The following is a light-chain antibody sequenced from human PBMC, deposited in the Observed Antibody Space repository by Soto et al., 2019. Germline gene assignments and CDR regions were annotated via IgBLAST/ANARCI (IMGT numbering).Light chain of an antibody. CDR2: DDN. CDR1: SSNIGGNS. CDR3: GSWDSSMSAYV. Sequence: QSVLTQPPSVSAAPGQKVTISCSGSSSNIGGNSVSWYQQLPGTAPKLLIYDDNKRLSGIPDRFSGSKSGTSATLGITGFQNGDEADYYCGSWDSSMSAYVLGTGTKVTVL. V-gene: IGLV1-51*01. J-gene: IGLJ1*01.